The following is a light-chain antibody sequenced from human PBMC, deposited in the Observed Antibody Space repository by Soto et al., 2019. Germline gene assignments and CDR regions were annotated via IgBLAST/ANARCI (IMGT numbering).Light chain of an antibody. J-gene: IGKJ1*01. V-gene: IGKV1-5*03. Sequence: DIQMTQSPSTLSGSLGDRCTITCLASQTISSWLAWYQQKPGKAPKLLIYKASTLKSGVPSRFSGSGSGTEFTLTISSLQPDDFATYYCQHYNSYSEAFGQGTKVDIK. CDR2: KAS. CDR3: QHYNSYSEA. CDR1: QTISSW.